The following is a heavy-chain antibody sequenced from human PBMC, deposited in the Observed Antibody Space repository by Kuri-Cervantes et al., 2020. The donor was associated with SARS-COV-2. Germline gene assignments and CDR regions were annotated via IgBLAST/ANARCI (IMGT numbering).Heavy chain of an antibody. CDR1: GYTFTSYG. D-gene: IGHD4-23*01. J-gene: IGHJ4*02. Sequence: SVKVSCKASGYTFTSYGISWVRQAPGQGPEWMGGIIPIFGTANYAQKFQGRVTITADESTSTAYMELSSLRSEDTAVYFCARDVGYGGTSELDITYFDYWGQGTLITVSS. CDR2: IIPIFGTA. CDR3: ARDVGYGGTSELDITYFDY. V-gene: IGHV1-69*13.